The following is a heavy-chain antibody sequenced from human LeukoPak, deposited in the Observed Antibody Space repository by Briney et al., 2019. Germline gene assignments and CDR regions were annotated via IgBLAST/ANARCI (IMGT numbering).Heavy chain of an antibody. CDR1: GFTFSSHA. J-gene: IGHJ4*02. CDR3: AEGYSMVVYNFDS. CDR2: ISGSGGST. V-gene: IGHV3-23*01. D-gene: IGHD4-11*01. Sequence: GGSLRLSCAASGFTFSSHAMSWVRQAPGKGLEWVSSISGSGGSTYYADSVKGRFTISRDTSKNMLFLQMNSLRAEDTAVYYCAEGYSMVVYNFDSWGQGTLVTVSS.